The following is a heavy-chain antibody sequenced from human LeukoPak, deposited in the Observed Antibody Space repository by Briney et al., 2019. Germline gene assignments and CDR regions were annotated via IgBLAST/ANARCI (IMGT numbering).Heavy chain of an antibody. CDR3: ARGGLPELYH. J-gene: IGHJ4*02. V-gene: IGHV3-23*01. CDR1: GFTFSAYA. Sequence: PGGSLRLSCAVSGFTFSAYAMAWVRQAPGRGLEWDSSISGGGDSIYYADSVKGRFTISRDNSKSTLYLQMNSLRAEDTAVYYCARGGLPELYHWGQGTLVTVSS. D-gene: IGHD3-10*01. CDR2: ISGGGDSI.